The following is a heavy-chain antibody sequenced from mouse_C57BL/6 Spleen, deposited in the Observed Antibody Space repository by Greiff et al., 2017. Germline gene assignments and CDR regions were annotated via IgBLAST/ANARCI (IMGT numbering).Heavy chain of an antibody. Sequence: VHLVESGAELVRPGPSVKMSCKASGYTFTNYWIGWAKQRPGHGLEWIGDIYPGGGYTNYNEKFKGKATLTADKSSSTAYMQFSSLTSEDSAIYYCARLTTTVGAMDYWGQGTSVTVSS. J-gene: IGHJ4*01. D-gene: IGHD1-1*01. CDR2: IYPGGGYT. CDR3: ARLTTTVGAMDY. CDR1: GYTFTNYW. V-gene: IGHV1-63*01.